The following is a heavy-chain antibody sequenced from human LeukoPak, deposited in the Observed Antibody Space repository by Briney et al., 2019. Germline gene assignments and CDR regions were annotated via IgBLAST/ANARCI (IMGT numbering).Heavy chain of an antibody. J-gene: IGHJ4*02. Sequence: GESLKISCKGSGYSFTSYWIGWVRQMPGKGLEWMGIIYPGDSDTRYSPSFQSQVTISADKSISTAYLQWSSLKASDTAMYYCASTMTTPRCTYECFDYWGQGTLVTVSS. CDR1: GYSFTSYW. V-gene: IGHV5-51*01. D-gene: IGHD3-22*01. CDR3: ASTMTTPRCTYECFDY. CDR2: IYPGDSDT.